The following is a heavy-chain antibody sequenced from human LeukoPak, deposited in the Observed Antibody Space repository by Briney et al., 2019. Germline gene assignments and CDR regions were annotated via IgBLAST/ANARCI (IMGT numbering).Heavy chain of an antibody. Sequence: PSETLSLTCAVYGGSFSGYYWSWIRQPPGKGLEWIGEINHSGSTYYNPSLKSRVTISVDTSKNQFSLKLSSVTAADTAVYYCAIRQYIAARPSPLDYWGQGTLVTVSS. J-gene: IGHJ4*02. D-gene: IGHD6-6*01. CDR1: GGSFSGYY. CDR3: AIRQYIAARPSPLDY. CDR2: INHSGST. V-gene: IGHV4-34*01.